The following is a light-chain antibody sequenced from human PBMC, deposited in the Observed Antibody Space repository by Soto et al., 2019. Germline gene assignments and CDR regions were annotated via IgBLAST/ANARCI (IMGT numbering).Light chain of an antibody. CDR1: QSVSGSY. J-gene: IGKJ1*01. CDR2: GAS. V-gene: IGKV3-20*01. CDR3: QQYGSPWT. Sequence: EFVLTQSPGTLSLSPGERATLSCRASQSVSGSYLAWYQQKPGQSPRLLIYGASSRATGIPDRFSGSGSGTDFTLTISSLEPEDFAVYFCQQYGSPWTFGQGTKVEIK.